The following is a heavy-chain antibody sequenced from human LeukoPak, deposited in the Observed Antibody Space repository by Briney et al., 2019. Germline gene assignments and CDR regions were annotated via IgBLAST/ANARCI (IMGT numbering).Heavy chain of an antibody. CDR2: INHSGST. CDR1: GGSFSGYY. D-gene: IGHD2-15*01. CDR3: ARGSHCSGGSCYSAYFDY. Sequence: SETLSLTCAVYGGSFSGYYWSWIRQPPGKGLEWIGEINHSGSTKYNPSLKSRVTISVDTSKNQFSLKLSSVTAADTAVYYCARGSHCSGGSCYSAYFDYWGQGTLVTVSS. J-gene: IGHJ4*02. V-gene: IGHV4-34*01.